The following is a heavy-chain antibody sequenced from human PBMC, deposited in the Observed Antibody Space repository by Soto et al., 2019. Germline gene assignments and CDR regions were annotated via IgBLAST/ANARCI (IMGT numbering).Heavy chain of an antibody. Sequence: SQTLSLTCAISGDSVSSSSVTWNWIRQSPSRGLEWLGRTYYRSKWYNDYAESVKSRITINPDTSKNQFSLHLNSVTPEDTAVYDGVRLIGNSWLDFCGQGPLVTVSS. CDR1: GDSVSSSSVT. D-gene: IGHD1-26*01. CDR3: VRLIGNSWLDF. J-gene: IGHJ5*01. V-gene: IGHV6-1*01. CDR2: TYYRSKWYN.